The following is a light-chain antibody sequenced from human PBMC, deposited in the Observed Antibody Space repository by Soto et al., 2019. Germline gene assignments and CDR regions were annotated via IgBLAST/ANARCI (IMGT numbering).Light chain of an antibody. CDR2: GAS. CDR1: QSVSSK. CDR3: QHYSTWVWT. Sequence: EIVMTQSPATLSVSPGERATLSCRASQSVSSKLAWYQQKPGQGPRLLIYGASSRATGIPARFSGSGSGTEFTVTISSLQSEDFAVYYCQHYSTWVWTFGQGTKVEIK. V-gene: IGKV3-15*01. J-gene: IGKJ1*01.